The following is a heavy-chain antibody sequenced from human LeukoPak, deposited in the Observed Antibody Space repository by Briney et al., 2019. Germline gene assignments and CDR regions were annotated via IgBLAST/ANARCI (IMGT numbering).Heavy chain of an antibody. V-gene: IGHV3-30*03. CDR3: ARTRSSGYLTFDH. Sequence: GGSLRLSCAASGFTFSSYVMHWVRQAPGKGLEWVAVISYDGSNKYYADSVKGRFTISRDSTKNSLYLQMNGLRAEDTAVYYCARTRSSGYLTFDHWGQGILVTVSS. J-gene: IGHJ4*02. CDR2: ISYDGSNK. D-gene: IGHD3-22*01. CDR1: GFTFSSYV.